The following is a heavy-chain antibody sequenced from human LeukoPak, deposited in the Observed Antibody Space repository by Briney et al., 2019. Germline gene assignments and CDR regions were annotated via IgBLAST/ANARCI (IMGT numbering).Heavy chain of an antibody. Sequence: ASVKVSCKASGGTFSSYAISWVRQAPGQGLEWMGRIIPIFGTANYAQKFQGRVTMTTDTSTSTGYMELRSLRSDDTAVYYCARSSKQWLDRWGQGTLVTVSS. D-gene: IGHD6-19*01. CDR3: ARSSKQWLDR. CDR2: IIPIFGTA. V-gene: IGHV1-69*05. CDR1: GGTFSSYA. J-gene: IGHJ4*02.